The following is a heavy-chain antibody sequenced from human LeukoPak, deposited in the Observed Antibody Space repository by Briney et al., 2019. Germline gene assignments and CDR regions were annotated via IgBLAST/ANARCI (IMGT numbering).Heavy chain of an antibody. D-gene: IGHD1-26*01. CDR1: GGTFSSYA. Sequence: ASVKVSCKASGGTFSSYAISWVRQAPGQGLEWMGGIIPIFGTANYAQKFQGRVTITTDESTSTAYMELSSLRSEDTAVYYCARGGLFIVGATSWFDPWGQGTLVTVSS. CDR2: IIPIFGTA. CDR3: ARGGLFIVGATSWFDP. J-gene: IGHJ5*02. V-gene: IGHV1-69*05.